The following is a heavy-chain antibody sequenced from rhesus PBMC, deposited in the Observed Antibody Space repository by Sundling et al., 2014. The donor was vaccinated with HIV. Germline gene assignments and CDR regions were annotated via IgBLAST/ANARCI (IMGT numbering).Heavy chain of an antibody. V-gene: IGHV2-161*01. D-gene: IGHD6-31*01. CDR2: IYWDDDR. J-gene: IGHJ4*01. CDR3: VRRGSGWDY. CDR1: GASISSHYW. Sequence: QVQLQESGPGLVKPSETLPLTCAVSGASISSHYWSWIRQAPGKALEWLAHIYWDDDRRYSTSLESRLSMSKDTSKNQVVLTMTNMDPVDTATYYCVRRGSGWDYWGQGVLVTVSS.